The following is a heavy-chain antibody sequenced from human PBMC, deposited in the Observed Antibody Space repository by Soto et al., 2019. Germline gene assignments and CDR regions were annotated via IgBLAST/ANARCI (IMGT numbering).Heavy chain of an antibody. CDR1: GFTFNNYA. D-gene: IGHD1-26*01. CDR2: ISSSGGST. Sequence: EVQLLESGGGLVQPGGSLRLSCAASGFTFNNYAMSWVRQAPGKGLEWVSTISSSGGSTYYADSVKGRFTISRDNSKKTLYLQMTSLRAEDTAVYYCANERWDGYGMDVWGQGTTVTVSS. CDR3: ANERWDGYGMDV. V-gene: IGHV3-23*01. J-gene: IGHJ6*02.